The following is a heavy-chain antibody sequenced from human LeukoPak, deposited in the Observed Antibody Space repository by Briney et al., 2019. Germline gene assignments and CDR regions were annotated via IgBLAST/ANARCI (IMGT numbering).Heavy chain of an antibody. CDR2: ISAYNGNT. V-gene: IGHV1-18*01. CDR3: ARAVGMVQGELIDYYYYVDV. D-gene: IGHD3-10*01. J-gene: IGHJ6*03. CDR1: GYTFTSYG. Sequence: ASVKVSCKASGYTFTSYGISRVRQAPGQGLEWMGWISAYNGNTNYAQKLQGRVTMTTDTSTSTAYMELRSLRSDDTAVYYCARAVGMVQGELIDYYYYVDVWGKGTTVTVSS.